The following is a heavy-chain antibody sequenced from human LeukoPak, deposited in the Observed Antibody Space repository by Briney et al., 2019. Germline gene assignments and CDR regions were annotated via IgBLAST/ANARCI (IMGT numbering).Heavy chain of an antibody. D-gene: IGHD5-24*01. CDR3: ARLGPVEMATGRAFDI. CDR1: GGSISSYY. Sequence: SETLSLTCTVSGGSISSYYWSWIRQPPGKGLEWIGYIYYSGSTNYNPSLKSRVTISVDTSKDQFSLKLSSVTAADTAVYYCARLGPVEMATGRAFDIWGQGTMVTVSS. CDR2: IYYSGST. J-gene: IGHJ3*02. V-gene: IGHV4-59*08.